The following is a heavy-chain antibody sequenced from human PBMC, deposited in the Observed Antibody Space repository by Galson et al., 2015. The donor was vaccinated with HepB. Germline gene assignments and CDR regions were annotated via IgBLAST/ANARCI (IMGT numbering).Heavy chain of an antibody. CDR1: GFTFSSYS. D-gene: IGHD3-10*01. Sequence: SLRLSCAASGFTFSSYSMNWVRQAPGKGLEWVSSISSSSSYIYYADSVKGRFTISRDNAKNSLYLQMNSLRAEDTAVYYCATFTMVQGADAFDIWGQGTMVTVSS. J-gene: IGHJ3*02. CDR2: ISSSSSYI. CDR3: ATFTMVQGADAFDI. V-gene: IGHV3-21*01.